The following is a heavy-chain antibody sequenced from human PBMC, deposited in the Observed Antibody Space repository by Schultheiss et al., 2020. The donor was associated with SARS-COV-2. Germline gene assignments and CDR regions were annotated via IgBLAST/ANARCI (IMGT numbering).Heavy chain of an antibody. CDR3: ARGGYSSSWYFWFDP. Sequence: SETLSLTCTVSGGSISSYYWSWIRQPPGKGLEWIGYIYYLGSTNYNPSLKSRVTISVDTSKNQFSLKLSSVTAADTAVYYCARGGYSSSWYFWFDPWGQGTLVTVSS. CDR2: IYYLGST. V-gene: IGHV4-59*12. J-gene: IGHJ5*02. D-gene: IGHD6-13*01. CDR1: GGSISSYY.